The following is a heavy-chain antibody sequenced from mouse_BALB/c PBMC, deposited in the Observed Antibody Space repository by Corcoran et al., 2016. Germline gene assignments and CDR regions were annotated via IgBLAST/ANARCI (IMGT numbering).Heavy chain of an antibody. V-gene: IGHV1-18*01. D-gene: IGHD2-1*01. J-gene: IGHJ4*01. CDR1: GYTFTVYN. CDR3: ARNGNYPYAMDY. Sequence: EVLLQQSGPELVKPGASVKIPCKASGYTFTVYNMDWVKQSHGKSLEWIGDINPNNGGTIYNQKFKGKATLTVDKSSSTAYMELRSLTSEDTAVYYCARNGNYPYAMDYWGQGTSVTVSS. CDR2: INPNNGGT.